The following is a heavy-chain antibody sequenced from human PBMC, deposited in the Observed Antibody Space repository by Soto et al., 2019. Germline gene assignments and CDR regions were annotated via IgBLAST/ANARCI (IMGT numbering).Heavy chain of an antibody. J-gene: IGHJ6*02. CDR3: ARDRAQDSSSSKSGYYYYGMDV. CDR2: IWYDGSNK. V-gene: IGHV3-33*01. D-gene: IGHD6-6*01. Sequence: GGSLRLSCAASGFTFSSYGMHWVRQAPGKGLEWVAVIWYDGSNKYYADSVKGRFTISRDNSKNTLYLQMNSLRAEDTAVYYCARDRAQDSSSSKSGYYYYGMDVWGQGTTVTVSS. CDR1: GFTFSSYG.